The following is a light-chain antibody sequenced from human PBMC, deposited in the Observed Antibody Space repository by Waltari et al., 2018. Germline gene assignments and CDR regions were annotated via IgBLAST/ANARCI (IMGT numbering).Light chain of an antibody. CDR3: QQRLNWPPVT. CDR1: QSVDRD. Sequence: EVVLTQSPATLSLSPGERATLSCRASQSVDRDLAWYQQKPGQAPRLLIYDTFFRATGIPARFSGSGSGTDFTLTISSLEPEDFAVYYCQQRLNWPPVTFGQGTKVEIK. CDR2: DTF. J-gene: IGKJ1*01. V-gene: IGKV3-11*01.